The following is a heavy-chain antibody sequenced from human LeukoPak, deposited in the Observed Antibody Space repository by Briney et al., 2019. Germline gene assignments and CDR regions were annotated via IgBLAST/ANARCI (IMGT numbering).Heavy chain of an antibody. CDR1: GFTFTSYG. Sequence: PGGSLRLSCAASGFTFTSYGMHWVRQAPGKGLEWVAFIRYDGSNKYYVDSVKGRFTISRDNSKNTLNLQMNSLRAEDTAVYYCARDTLGEGEDANYAVYYFDYWDQGTVVTVSS. V-gene: IGHV3-30*02. CDR3: ARDTLGEGEDANYAVYYFDY. J-gene: IGHJ4*02. D-gene: IGHD4/OR15-4a*01. CDR2: IRYDGSNK.